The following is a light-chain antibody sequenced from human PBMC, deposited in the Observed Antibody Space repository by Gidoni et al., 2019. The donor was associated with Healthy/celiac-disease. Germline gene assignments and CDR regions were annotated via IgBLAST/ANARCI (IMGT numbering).Light chain of an antibody. Sequence: DIQMTQSPSSLSAYVGDRVTITCRASQSISSYLNWYQQKPGKAPKLLIYAASSSQSGVPSRFSGSGSGTDFTLTISSLQPEDFATYYCQQSYSTPWTFGQGTKVEIK. V-gene: IGKV1-39*01. CDR3: QQSYSTPWT. CDR2: AAS. CDR1: QSISSY. J-gene: IGKJ1*01.